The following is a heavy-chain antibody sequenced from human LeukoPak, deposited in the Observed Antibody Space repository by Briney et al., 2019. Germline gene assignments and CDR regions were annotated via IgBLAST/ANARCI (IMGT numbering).Heavy chain of an antibody. Sequence: PGGSLRLSCAASGFTFSSYTMNWVRQAPGKGLEWVSYISTSSSAIFYANSVKGRFTISRDNAKNSLYLQMNSLRDEDTAVYYCARDRAIVALAEDTGAFEVWGQGTKVTVSS. CDR3: ARDRAIVALAEDTGAFEV. CDR1: GFTFSSYT. CDR2: ISTSSSAI. J-gene: IGHJ3*01. D-gene: IGHD5-18*01. V-gene: IGHV3-48*02.